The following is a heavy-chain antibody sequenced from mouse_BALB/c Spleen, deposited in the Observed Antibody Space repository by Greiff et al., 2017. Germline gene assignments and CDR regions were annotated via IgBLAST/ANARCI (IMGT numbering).Heavy chain of an antibody. J-gene: IGHJ4*01. CDR3: AREGLRLPFYAMDY. V-gene: IGHV2-2*02. D-gene: IGHD1-2*01. CDR1: GFSLTSYG. CDR2: IWSGGST. Sequence: VQRVESGPGLVQPSQSLSITCTVSGFSLTSYGVHWVRQSPGKGLEWLGVIWSGGSTDYNAAFISRLSISKDNSKSQVFFKMNSLQANDTAIYYCAREGLRLPFYAMDYWGQGTSVTVSS.